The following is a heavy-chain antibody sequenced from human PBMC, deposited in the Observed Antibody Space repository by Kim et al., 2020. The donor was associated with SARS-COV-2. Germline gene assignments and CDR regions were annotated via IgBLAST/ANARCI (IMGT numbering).Heavy chain of an antibody. CDR2: IWYDGSYK. D-gene: IGHD3-16*01. Sequence: GGSLRLSCAASGLIFSSYAMHWVRQAPGKGLEWVAVIWYDGSYKHYAVSVKGRFTLSRDNSKNTLYLQMNSLRAEDTAVYYCAKDNDRGSYGYYYGMDVWGQGTTVTVSS. CDR3: AKDNDRGSYGYYYGMDV. J-gene: IGHJ6*02. V-gene: IGHV3-33*06. CDR1: GLIFSSYA.